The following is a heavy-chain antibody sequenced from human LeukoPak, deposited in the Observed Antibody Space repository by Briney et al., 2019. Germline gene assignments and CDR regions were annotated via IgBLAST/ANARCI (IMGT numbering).Heavy chain of an antibody. V-gene: IGHV3-23*01. CDR2: ISGSGGST. Sequence: PGGSLRLSCAASGFTFSSYAMSWVRRAPGKGLEWGSAISGSGGSTYYADSVKGRFTISRANSKNTLYLQMNSLRAEDTAVYSCAPDVGSHAGYFDYWRQGTLVTVSS. D-gene: IGHD2-2*01. CDR1: GFTFSSYA. J-gene: IGHJ4*02. CDR3: APDVGSHAGYFDY.